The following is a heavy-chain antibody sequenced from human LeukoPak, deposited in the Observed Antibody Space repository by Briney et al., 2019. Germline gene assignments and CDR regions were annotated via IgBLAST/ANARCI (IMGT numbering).Heavy chain of an antibody. Sequence: GASVKVSCKAAGYAFTGYFMHWVRQAPGQGLEWMGWMNPNSGNTGYAQKFQGRVTMTRSTSISTAYMELSSLRSEDTAVYYCARSNRDYYDSSGYYYARDWFDPWGQGTLVTVSS. CDR1: GYAFTGYF. J-gene: IGHJ5*02. CDR3: ARSNRDYYDSSGYYYARDWFDP. CDR2: MNPNSGNT. V-gene: IGHV1-8*02. D-gene: IGHD3-22*01.